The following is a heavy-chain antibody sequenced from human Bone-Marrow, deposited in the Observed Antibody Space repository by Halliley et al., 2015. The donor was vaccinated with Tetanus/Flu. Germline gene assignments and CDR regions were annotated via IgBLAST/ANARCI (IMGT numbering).Heavy chain of an antibody. CDR3: ARDSNNCGGYCYGAFDI. CDR2: YI. D-gene: IGHD2-21*02. V-gene: IGHV3-21*01. J-gene: IGHJ3*02. Sequence: YIYYADSVKGRFTISRDNAKNSLYLQRNSLRAEDAAVYYCARDSNNCGGYCYGAFDIWGQGTMVTVSS.